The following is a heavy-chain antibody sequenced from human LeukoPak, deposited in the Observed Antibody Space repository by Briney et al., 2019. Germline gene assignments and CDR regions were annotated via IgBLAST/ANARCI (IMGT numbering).Heavy chain of an antibody. V-gene: IGHV1-69*06. CDR1: GGTFSMND. CDR3: ARTGYSSSWYRAYFDY. J-gene: IGHJ4*02. D-gene: IGHD6-13*01. Sequence: SVKVSCKASGGTFSMNDISWVRQAPGQGLEWMGGIMPLFGTAKNAQKFQGRVTITADKSTSTAYLQWSSLKASDTAMYYCARTGYSSSWYRAYFDYWGQGTLVTVSS. CDR2: IMPLFGTA.